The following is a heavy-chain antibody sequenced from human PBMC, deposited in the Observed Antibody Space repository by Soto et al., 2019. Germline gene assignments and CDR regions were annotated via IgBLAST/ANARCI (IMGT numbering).Heavy chain of an antibody. Sequence: ASVKVSCKASGYTFTSYYMHWVRQAPGQGLEWMGIINPSGGSTSYAQKFQGRVTMTEDTSTDTAYMELSSLRSEDTAVYYCATRPWFDPWGQGTLVTVSS. CDR3: ATRPWFDP. V-gene: IGHV1-46*01. CDR1: GYTFTSYY. CDR2: INPSGGST. J-gene: IGHJ5*02.